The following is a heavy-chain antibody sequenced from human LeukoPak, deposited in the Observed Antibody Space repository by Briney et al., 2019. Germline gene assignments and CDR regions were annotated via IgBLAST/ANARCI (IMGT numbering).Heavy chain of an antibody. Sequence: SETLSLTCAVYGGSFSGYYWSWIRQPPGKGLEWIGEINHCGSTNYNPSLKSRVTISVDTSKNQFSLKLSSVTAADTAVYYCARRRITIFGATLPLDYWGQGTLVTVSS. V-gene: IGHV4-34*01. CDR2: INHCGST. J-gene: IGHJ4*02. CDR1: GGSFSGYY. CDR3: ARRRITIFGATLPLDY. D-gene: IGHD3-3*01.